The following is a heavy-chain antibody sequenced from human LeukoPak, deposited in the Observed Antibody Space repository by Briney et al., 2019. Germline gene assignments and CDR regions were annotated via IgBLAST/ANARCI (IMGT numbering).Heavy chain of an antibody. CDR3: ARGGTSSGTIDY. CDR1: GGSISSNSYY. Sequence: SETLSLTCAVSGGSISSNSYYWGWIRQPPGKGLEWIGSIYYSGSTYYNPSLKIRLAISVDTSKNQFSLKLSSVTAADTAMYYCARGGTSSGTIDYWGQGTLVTVSS. V-gene: IGHV4-39*07. D-gene: IGHD2-2*01. CDR2: IYYSGST. J-gene: IGHJ4*02.